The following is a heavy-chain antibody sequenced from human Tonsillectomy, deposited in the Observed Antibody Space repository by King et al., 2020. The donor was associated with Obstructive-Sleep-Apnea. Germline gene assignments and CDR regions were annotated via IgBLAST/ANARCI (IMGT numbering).Heavy chain of an antibody. CDR3: ARDPPYGDYDY. CDR2: IRISGSTL. D-gene: IGHD4-17*01. Sequence: QLVQSGGGLVKPGGSLRLSCAASGFTFSDYYISWIRLAPGKGLEWVSYIRISGSTLYYADSVKGRLTISRDNAKNSLYLQMNSLRAEDTAVYYCARDPPYGDYDYWGQGTLVTVSS. J-gene: IGHJ4*02. V-gene: IGHV3-11*01. CDR1: GFTFSDYY.